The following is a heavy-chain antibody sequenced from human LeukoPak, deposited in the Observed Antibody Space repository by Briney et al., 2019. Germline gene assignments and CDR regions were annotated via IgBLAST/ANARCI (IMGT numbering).Heavy chain of an antibody. CDR2: IWYDGSNK. CDR1: GFTFSSYG. Sequence: GGSLRLSCAASGFTFSSYGMHWVRQAPGKGLEWVAVIWYDGSNKYYADSMKGRFTISRDNSKNTLCLQMDSLRAEDTAVYYCANQISSNVDYWGQGTLVTVSS. V-gene: IGHV3-33*06. CDR3: ANQISSNVDY. J-gene: IGHJ4*02.